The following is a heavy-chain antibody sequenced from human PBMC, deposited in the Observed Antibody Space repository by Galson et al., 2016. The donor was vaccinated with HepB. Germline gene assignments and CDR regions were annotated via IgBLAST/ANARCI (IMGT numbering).Heavy chain of an antibody. CDR1: GYTFSSYN. J-gene: IGHJ4*02. D-gene: IGHD1-26*01. Sequence: SVKVPCKASGYTFSSYNMHWVRQAPGQGLEWMGVIHSSDTSRKYAQKFQGRVTVTRDTSTCTVYMELSSLKSEDTAVYYCVREFPGGSWDYWGQGTLVTVSS. CDR2: IHSSDTSR. V-gene: IGHV1-46*01. CDR3: VREFPGGSWDY.